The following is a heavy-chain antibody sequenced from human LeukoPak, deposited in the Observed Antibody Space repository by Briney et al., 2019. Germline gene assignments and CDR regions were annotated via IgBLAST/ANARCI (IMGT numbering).Heavy chain of an antibody. J-gene: IGHJ4*02. CDR3: ARDLDY. CDR1: GFTFSSYG. CDR2: ISYDGSNK. V-gene: IGHV3-30*03. Sequence: GGSLRLSCAASGFTFSSYGMHWVRQAPGKGLEWVAVISYDGSNKYYADSVKGRFTISRDNAKNSLYLQMNSLRAEDTAVYYCARDLDYWGQGTLVTVSS.